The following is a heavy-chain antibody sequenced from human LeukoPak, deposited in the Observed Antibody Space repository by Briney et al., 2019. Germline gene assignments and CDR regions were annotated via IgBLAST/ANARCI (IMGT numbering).Heavy chain of an antibody. V-gene: IGHV3-15*01. Sequence: PGGSLRLSCSASGFTFSTYWMHWVRQAPGKGLEWVGHIKRIIDGGTTDYAAPVKGRFTVSRDDSINTLYLQMSSLKTEDTAVYYCTAQGGSGDLRYWGQGTLVTVSP. J-gene: IGHJ4*02. CDR1: GFTFSTYW. CDR3: TAQGGSGDLRY. CDR2: IKRIIDGGTT. D-gene: IGHD4-17*01.